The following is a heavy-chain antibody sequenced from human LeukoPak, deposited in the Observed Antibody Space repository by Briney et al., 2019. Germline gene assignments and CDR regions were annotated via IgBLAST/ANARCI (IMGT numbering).Heavy chain of an antibody. V-gene: IGHV3-7*01. CDR1: VFTFSSYW. J-gene: IGHJ4*02. Sequence: GGSLRLSCAASVFTFSSYWMTWVRQAPGKGLEWVANIKQDGSEKYYVDSVKGRFTISRDNAKNSLYLQMNRLRAEDTAVYYCARDHAGSGDYFDYWGQGTLVAVSS. CDR2: IKQDGSEK. D-gene: IGHD3-10*01. CDR3: ARDHAGSGDYFDY.